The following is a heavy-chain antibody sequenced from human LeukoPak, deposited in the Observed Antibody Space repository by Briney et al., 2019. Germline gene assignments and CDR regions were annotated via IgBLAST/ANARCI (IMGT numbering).Heavy chain of an antibody. J-gene: IGHJ4*02. CDR3: ARSGIAAAGFDY. CDR2: ISSSSSYI. CDR1: GFTFCSYS. Sequence: PGGSLRLSCAASGFTFCSYSMNWVRQAPGKGLEWVSSISSSSSYIYYADSVKGRFTISRDNAKNSLYLQMNSLRAEDTAVYYCARSGIAAAGFDYWGQGTLVSVSS. V-gene: IGHV3-21*01. D-gene: IGHD6-13*01.